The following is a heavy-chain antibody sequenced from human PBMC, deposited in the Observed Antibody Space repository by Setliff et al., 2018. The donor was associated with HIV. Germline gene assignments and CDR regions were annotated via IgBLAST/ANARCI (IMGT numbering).Heavy chain of an antibody. CDR1: GDFFSSDYY. D-gene: IGHD2-2*01. CDR2: FFHSENT. J-gene: IGHJ6*02. V-gene: IGHV4-38-2*02. Sequence: PSETLSLTCTISGDFFSSDYYWGWIRQSPGKGLEWIGTFFHSENTYYNPSLKSRVTISVDRSKNQFSLNVTSVTAADTAVYYCARIPQLLDYAMDVWGQGTTVTVSS. CDR3: ARIPQLLDYAMDV.